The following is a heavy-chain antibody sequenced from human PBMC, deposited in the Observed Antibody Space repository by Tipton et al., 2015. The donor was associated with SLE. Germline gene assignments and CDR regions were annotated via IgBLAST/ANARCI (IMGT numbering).Heavy chain of an antibody. J-gene: IGHJ4*02. CDR3: SREHRGYSNSLGY. CDR1: GGSIGSGRYY. D-gene: IGHD5-12*01. Sequence: TLSLTCTISGGSIGSGRYYWNWIRQPAGKGLEWIGRIYSSGTTNYNPSFQDRVTISVDTSKNIFSLTITSVTAADTAMYYCSREHRGYSNSLGYWGQGARVSVPS. CDR2: IYSSGTT. V-gene: IGHV4-61*02.